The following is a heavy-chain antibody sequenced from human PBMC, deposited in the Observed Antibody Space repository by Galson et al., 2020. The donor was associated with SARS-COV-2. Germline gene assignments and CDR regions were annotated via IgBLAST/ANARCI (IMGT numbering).Heavy chain of an antibody. CDR3: ARVRRSRSSWFEFDWFDP. V-gene: IGHV4-39*07. J-gene: IGHJ5*02. CDR2: IFYSGTT. CDR1: GGSISSGNYY. D-gene: IGHD6-13*01. Sequence: ASETLSLTCSVSGGSISSGNYYWGWIRQSPEKGLEWIGSIFYSGTTHYNPSLKSRVTMSVDTSKNQFSLKLTSLTAADTAVYFCARVRRSRSSWFEFDWFDPWGQGTLVTVSS.